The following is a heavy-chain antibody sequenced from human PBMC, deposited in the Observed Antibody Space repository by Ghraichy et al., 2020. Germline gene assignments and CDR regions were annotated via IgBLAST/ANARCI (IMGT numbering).Heavy chain of an antibody. Sequence: GESLNISCAASGFTFSSYAMSWVRQAPGKGLEWVSAISGSGGSTYYADSVKGRFTISRDNSKNTLYLQMNSLRAEDTAVYYCAKGSGSYPETFDYWGQGTLVTVSS. J-gene: IGHJ4*02. CDR2: ISGSGGST. CDR3: AKGSGSYPETFDY. D-gene: IGHD1-26*01. CDR1: GFTFSSYA. V-gene: IGHV3-23*01.